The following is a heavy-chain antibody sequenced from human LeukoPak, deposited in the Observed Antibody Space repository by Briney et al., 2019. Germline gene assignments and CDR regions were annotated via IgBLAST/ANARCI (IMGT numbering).Heavy chain of an antibody. D-gene: IGHD6-13*01. CDR3: ARDWRAAGTLDY. Sequence: GRSLRLSCAACGFAFSSYGMHWVRQAPGKGLEWVAVIWSDGSNKYYADSVKGRFTISRDNSKNRLHLQMNSLRAEDTAVYYCARDWRAAGTLDYWGQGTLVTVSS. CDR2: IWSDGSNK. CDR1: GFAFSSYG. V-gene: IGHV3-33*01. J-gene: IGHJ4*02.